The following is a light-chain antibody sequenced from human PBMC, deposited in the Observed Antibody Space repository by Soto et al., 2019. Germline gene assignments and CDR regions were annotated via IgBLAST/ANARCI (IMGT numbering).Light chain of an antibody. J-gene: IGLJ1*01. CDR1: SSNIGNNA. CDR2: YDD. Sequence: QSVLTQPPSVSEAPRQRVTISCSGSSSNIGNNAVNWYQQLPGKAPKLLIYYDDLLPSGVSDRFSGSKSGTSASLAISGLQSEDEADYYGAAWDVSLNASVFGTGPKVT. CDR3: AAWDVSLNASV. V-gene: IGLV1-36*01.